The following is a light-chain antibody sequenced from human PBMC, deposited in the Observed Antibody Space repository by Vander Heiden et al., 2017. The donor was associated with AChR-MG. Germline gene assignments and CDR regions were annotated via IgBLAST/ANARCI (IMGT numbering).Light chain of an antibody. CDR1: SSNIGAGYE. V-gene: IGLV1-40*01. CDR3: QSYDSSLSAWV. Sequence: QSVLTQPPSVSGAPAQRVAIACTGRSSNIGAGYEVHWYQQLPGTAPKLLIYGNSNRPSGVPDRFSGSKSGTSATLAITGLQAEDEADYYCQSYDSSLSAWVFGGGTKLTVL. J-gene: IGLJ3*02. CDR2: GNS.